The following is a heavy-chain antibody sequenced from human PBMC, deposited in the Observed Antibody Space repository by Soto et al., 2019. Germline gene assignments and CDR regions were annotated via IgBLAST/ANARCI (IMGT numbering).Heavy chain of an antibody. CDR3: VKEIRIFGVVIFDY. D-gene: IGHD3-3*01. J-gene: IGHJ4*02. CDR1: GFTFSTYA. CDR2: VSGSGGDT. V-gene: IGHV3-23*01. Sequence: EVQLLGSGGGLVQPGGSLRLSCAASGFTFSTYAMSWVRQAPGKGLEWVSAVSGSGGDTYYADSVKGRSTISRDNSKSTLYLQINSLRADDTAVYYCVKEIRIFGVVIFDYWGQGTLVTVSS.